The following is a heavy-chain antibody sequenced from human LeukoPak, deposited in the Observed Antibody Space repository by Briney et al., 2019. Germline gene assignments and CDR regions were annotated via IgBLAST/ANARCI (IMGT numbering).Heavy chain of an antibody. CDR3: TTVLIVGVAATGQDAFDI. D-gene: IGHD2-15*01. J-gene: IGHJ3*02. CDR1: GFTFSNAW. V-gene: IGHV3-15*01. CDR2: IKSKTDGGTT. Sequence: GGSLRLSCAASGFTFSNAWMSWVRQAPGKGLEWVGRIKSKTDGGTTDYAAPVKGRFTISRDDSKNTLYLQMNSLKTEDTAVYYCTTVLIVGVAATGQDAFDIWGQGTMVTVSS.